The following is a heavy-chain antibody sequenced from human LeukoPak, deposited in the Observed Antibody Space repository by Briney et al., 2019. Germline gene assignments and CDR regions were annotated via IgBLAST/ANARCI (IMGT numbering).Heavy chain of an antibody. D-gene: IGHD4-23*01. CDR1: GYTFTSYG. CDR2: ISAYNGNT. J-gene: IGHJ6*03. Sequence: ASVKVSCKASGYTFTSYGISWVRQAPGQGLEWMGWISAYNGNTNYAQKLQGRVTMTTDTSTSTAYMELRSLRSDDTAVYYCARTTVAYYYYYYYTDVWGKGTTVTIS. CDR3: ARTTVAYYYYYYYTDV. V-gene: IGHV1-18*01.